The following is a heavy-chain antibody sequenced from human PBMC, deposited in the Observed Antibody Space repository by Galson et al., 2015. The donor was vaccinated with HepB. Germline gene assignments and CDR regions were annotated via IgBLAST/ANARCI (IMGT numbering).Heavy chain of an antibody. CDR2: ISYDGSNK. CDR1: GFTFSNYG. V-gene: IGHV3-30*18. J-gene: IGHJ4*02. D-gene: IGHD6-13*01. Sequence: SLRLSCAASGFTFSNYGMRWVRQAPGKGLEWVAFISYDGSNKYYADSVKGRFTISRDNSKNTLYLQMNSLRAEDTAVYYCAKDIAATGTLDYWGQGTLVTVSS. CDR3: AKDIAATGTLDY.